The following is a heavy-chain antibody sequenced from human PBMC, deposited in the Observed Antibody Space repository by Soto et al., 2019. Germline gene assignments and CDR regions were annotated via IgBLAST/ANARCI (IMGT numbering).Heavy chain of an antibody. D-gene: IGHD1-1*01. CDR2: ISAHNGNT. V-gene: IGHV1-18*01. J-gene: IGHJ4*02. Sequence: QVHLVQSGAEVKKPGASVKVSCKGSGYGFTTYGITWVRQAPGQGLEWMAWISAHNGNTNYAQKLQGRVTVTRDTSTSTAYMHPRSLSPDDTAVYYCARGRYGDYWGQGALVTVSS. CDR3: ARGRYGDY. CDR1: GYGFTTYG.